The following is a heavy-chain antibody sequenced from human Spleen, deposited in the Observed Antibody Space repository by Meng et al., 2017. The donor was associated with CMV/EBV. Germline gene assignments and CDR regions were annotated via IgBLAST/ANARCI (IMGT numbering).Heavy chain of an antibody. Sequence: GGSLRLSCAASGFTFRSYAVSWVRQAPGKGLEWVSVIYDDGSVTSYADSVKGRFTISRDGSKNTLYLQMNSLRAEDTALYYCAKSVYSSSYLFDYWGQGTLVTVSS. CDR1: GFTFRSYA. CDR2: IYDDGSVT. V-gene: IGHV3-23*03. D-gene: IGHD6-19*01. CDR3: AKSVYSSSYLFDY. J-gene: IGHJ4*02.